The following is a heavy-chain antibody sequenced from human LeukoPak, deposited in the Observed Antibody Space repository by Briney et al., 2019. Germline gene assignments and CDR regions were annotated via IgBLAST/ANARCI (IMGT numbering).Heavy chain of an antibody. CDR3: ARVDCSSTSCYSSRWGYYYGMDV. V-gene: IGHV3-74*01. CDR2: INSDGSST. CDR1: GFTFSSYW. J-gene: IGHJ6*02. D-gene: IGHD2-2*01. Sequence: GGSLRLSCAASGFTFSSYWMHWVRQAPGKGLVWVSRINSDGSSTSYADSVKGRFTISRDNAKNTLYLQMNSLRAEDTAVYYCARVDCSSTSCYSSRWGYYYGMDVWAKGPRSPSP.